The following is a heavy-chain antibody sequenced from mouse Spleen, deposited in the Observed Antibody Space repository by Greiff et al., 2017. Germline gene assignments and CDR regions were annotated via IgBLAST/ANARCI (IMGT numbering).Heavy chain of an antibody. CDR2: INPSNGGT. J-gene: IGHJ1*01. CDR1: GYTFTSYW. D-gene: IGHD2-12*01. V-gene: IGHV1-53*01. Sequence: QVQLQQPGTELVKPGASVKLSCKASGYTFTSYWMHWVKQRPGQGLEWIGNINPSNGGTNYNEKFKSKATLTVDKSSSTAYMQLSSLTSEDFAVYFCAREFYCASYDWYFDVWGAGTTVTVSS. CDR3: AREFYCASYDWYFDV.